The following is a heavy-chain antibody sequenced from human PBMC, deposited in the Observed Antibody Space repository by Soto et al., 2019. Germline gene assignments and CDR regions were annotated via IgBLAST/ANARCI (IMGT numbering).Heavy chain of an antibody. CDR1: GGSISHADYY. CDR2: IYYSGGT. D-gene: IGHD3-10*01. CDR3: ARAMVRGVLGS. V-gene: IGHV4-31*03. Sequence: SETLSLTCTVSGGSISHADYYWSWIRQHPGKGLEWIGYIYYSGGTYFNPSPESRVTMSVDTSKNQFSLNLNSVTAADTAVYYCARAMVRGVLGSWGQGTLVTVS. J-gene: IGHJ5*01.